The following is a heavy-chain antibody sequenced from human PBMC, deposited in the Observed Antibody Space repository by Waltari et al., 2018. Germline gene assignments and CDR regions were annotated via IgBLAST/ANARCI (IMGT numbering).Heavy chain of an antibody. V-gene: IGHV4-59*01. Sequence: QVQLQDSGPGLVKPSETLSLTCTVPSGSLLPAYWSWIRQPPGKGLEWIGYIHYSGSTDYNPSLKSRVTFSVDTSKNQFSLKLNSVTAADTAVYYCARRYYYGQVYFDLWGRGTLVTVSS. D-gene: IGHD3-10*01. CDR3: ARRYYYGQVYFDL. CDR2: IHYSGST. CDR1: SGSLLPAY. J-gene: IGHJ2*01.